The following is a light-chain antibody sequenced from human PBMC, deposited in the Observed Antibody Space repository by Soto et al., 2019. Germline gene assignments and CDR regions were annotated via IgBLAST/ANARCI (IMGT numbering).Light chain of an antibody. CDR2: DTS. Sequence: QAVVTQEPSLTVSPGGTVTLTCGSSTGAVTSGHYPYWFQQKPGQAPRTLIYDTSNKHSWTPARFSGSLLGGKAALTLSGAQPQDEADSYCLLSYSGARRVFGGGTKVTVL. CDR1: TGAVTSGHY. V-gene: IGLV7-46*01. J-gene: IGLJ3*02. CDR3: LLSYSGARRV.